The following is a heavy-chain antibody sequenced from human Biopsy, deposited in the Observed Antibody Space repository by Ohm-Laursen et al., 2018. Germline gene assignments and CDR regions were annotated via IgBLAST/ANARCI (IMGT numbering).Heavy chain of an antibody. CDR1: GFTFRNYW. CDR3: ARDLAVAGPGVYYFDS. CDR2: IYSGGSP. V-gene: IGHV3-66*01. J-gene: IGHJ4*02. Sequence: SLRLSCAASGFTFRNYWITWVRQAPGRGLEWVSGIYSGGSPHYVDSVRGRFTISRDSSMNTVYLQMNSLRDEDTAVYYCARDLAVAGPGVYYFDSWGQGTPVTVSS. D-gene: IGHD6-19*01.